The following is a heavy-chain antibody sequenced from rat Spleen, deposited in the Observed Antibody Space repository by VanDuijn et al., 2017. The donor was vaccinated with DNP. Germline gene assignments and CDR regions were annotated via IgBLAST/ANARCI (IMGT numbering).Heavy chain of an antibody. CDR2: ISPSGGST. CDR3: ATDWGYNRGWFAY. V-gene: IGHV5-19*01. J-gene: IGHJ3*01. CDR1: GFTFSNYG. D-gene: IGHD1-5*01. Sequence: EVQLVESGGGLVQPGRSLKLSCAASGFTFSNYGMHWIRQAPTKGLEWVAYISPSGGSTYYRDSVKGRFTISRDNAKSTLYLQMDSLRSEDTATYYCATDWGYNRGWFAYWGQGTLVTVSS.